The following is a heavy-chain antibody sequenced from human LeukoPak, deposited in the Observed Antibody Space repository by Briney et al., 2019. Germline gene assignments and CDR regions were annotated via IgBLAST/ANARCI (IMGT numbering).Heavy chain of an antibody. CDR3: ARDSVTIFGVREC. V-gene: IGHV3-53*01. CDR2: IYSGGTT. J-gene: IGHJ4*02. D-gene: IGHD3-3*01. Sequence: GGSLRLSCAASGFTVSSKYMSWVRQAPGKGLEWVSVIYSGGTTSYADSVKGRFTISRDNSKDTLYLQMNSLRAEDTAVYYCARDSVTIFGVRECWGQGTLVTVSS. CDR1: GFTVSSKY.